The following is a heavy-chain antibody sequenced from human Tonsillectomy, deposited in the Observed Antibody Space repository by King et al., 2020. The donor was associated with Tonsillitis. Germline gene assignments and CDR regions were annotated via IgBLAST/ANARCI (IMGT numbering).Heavy chain of an antibody. CDR2: IYTSGST. CDR3: ARGEDSGTYPGGYSYHFDY. V-gene: IGHV4-4*07. CDR1: GGSISSYY. Sequence: VQLQESGPGLVKPSETLSLTCTVSGGSISSYYWSWIRQPAGKGLEWIGRIYTSGSTNYNPSLKSRVTMSVDTSKNQFSLKLSSVTAADTAVYYCARGEDSGTYPGGYSYHFDYWGQGTLVTVSS. J-gene: IGHJ4*02. D-gene: IGHD5-18*01.